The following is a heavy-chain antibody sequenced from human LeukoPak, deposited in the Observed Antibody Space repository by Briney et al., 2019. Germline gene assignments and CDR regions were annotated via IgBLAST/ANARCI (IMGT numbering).Heavy chain of an antibody. V-gene: IGHV1-18*04. D-gene: IGHD3-22*01. J-gene: IGHJ3*02. CDR3: ARDGHRRYHYDSSGREDAFDI. CDR1: GYTFTGYY. CDR2: ISAYNGNT. Sequence: ASVKVSCKASGYTFTGYYMHWVRQAPGQGLEWMGWISAYNGNTDYAQKFQGRVTMTTDTSTSTAYMELRSLRSDDTAVYYCARDGHRRYHYDSSGREDAFDIWGQGTMVTVSS.